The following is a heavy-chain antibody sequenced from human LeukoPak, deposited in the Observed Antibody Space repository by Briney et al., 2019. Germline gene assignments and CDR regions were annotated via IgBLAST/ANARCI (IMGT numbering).Heavy chain of an antibody. D-gene: IGHD6-19*01. Sequence: GASVKVSCKASGYTFTGYYMHWVRQAPGQGLEWMGWINPNSGGTNYAQKFQGRVTMTRDTSISTAYMELSRLRSDDTAVYYCARDGKYSSGWYGYYYYGMDVWGQGTTVTVSS. J-gene: IGHJ6*02. V-gene: IGHV1-2*02. CDR3: ARDGKYSSGWYGYYYYGMDV. CDR1: GYTFTGYY. CDR2: INPNSGGT.